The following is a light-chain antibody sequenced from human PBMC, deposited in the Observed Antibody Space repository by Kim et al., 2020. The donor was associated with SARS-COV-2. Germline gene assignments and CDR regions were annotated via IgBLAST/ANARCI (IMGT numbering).Light chain of an antibody. Sequence: SPGEKAPPSCRASQSVSSSYLAWYQQKPCQAPKLLIYGASSRATGIPDRFSGSGSGTDFTLTISRLEPEDFAVYYCQQYGSSPWTFGQGTKVDIK. CDR3: QQYGSSPWT. CDR2: GAS. J-gene: IGKJ1*01. V-gene: IGKV3-20*01. CDR1: QSVSSSY.